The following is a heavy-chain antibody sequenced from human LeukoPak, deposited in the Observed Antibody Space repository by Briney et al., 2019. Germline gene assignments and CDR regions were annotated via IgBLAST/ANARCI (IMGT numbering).Heavy chain of an antibody. CDR3: ARAEVRGVIIKFFDP. D-gene: IGHD3-10*01. V-gene: IGHV1-69*13. CDR1: GGTFISYA. Sequence: ASVEVSCKASGGTFISYAISWVRQAPGQGLEWMGGIIPIFGTANYAQKFQGRVTITADESTSTAYMELSSLRSEDTAVYYCARAEVRGVIIKFFDPWGQGTLVTVSS. CDR2: IIPIFGTA. J-gene: IGHJ5*02.